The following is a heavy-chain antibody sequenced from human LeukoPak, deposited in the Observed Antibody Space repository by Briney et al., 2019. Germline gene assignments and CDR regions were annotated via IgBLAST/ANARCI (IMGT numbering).Heavy chain of an antibody. CDR1: GGPITSGGSY. CDR3: ASQANYYDSSVYFLH. J-gene: IGHJ1*01. CDR2: IYYSGST. Sequence: SETLSLTCTVSGGPITSGGSYWSWIRQHPGEGLEWIGYIYYSGSTYYNPSLKSRVTISVDTSKKQFSLKLNSVTAADTAVYFCASQANYYDSSVYFLHWGQGILVTVSS. D-gene: IGHD3-22*01. V-gene: IGHV4-31*03.